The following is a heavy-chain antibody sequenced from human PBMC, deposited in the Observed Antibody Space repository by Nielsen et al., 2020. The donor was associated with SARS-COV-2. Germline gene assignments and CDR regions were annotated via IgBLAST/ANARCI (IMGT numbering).Heavy chain of an antibody. CDR2: IKQDGSEK. V-gene: IGHV3-7*01. D-gene: IGHD2-2*01. CDR3: ARDSMYQLLFYYYYGMDV. CDR1: GFTFSSYW. Sequence: GESLKISCAASGFTFSSYWMSWVRQAPGKGLEWVANIKQDGSEKYYVDSVKGRFTISRDNAKNSLYLQMNSLRAEDTAVYYCARDSMYQLLFYYYYGMDVWGQGTTVTVSS. J-gene: IGHJ6*02.